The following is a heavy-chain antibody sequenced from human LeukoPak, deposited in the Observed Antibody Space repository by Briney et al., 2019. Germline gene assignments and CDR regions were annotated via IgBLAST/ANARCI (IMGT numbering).Heavy chain of an antibody. CDR2: VSSSRSTI. V-gene: IGHV3-48*04. CDR3: ARASGDCSSTSCRRPFDY. D-gene: IGHD2-2*01. CDR1: GFTFSSYS. J-gene: IGHJ4*02. Sequence: PGGSLRLSCAASGFTFSSYSMTWVRQAPGKGLEWVSYVSSSRSTIYHADSVKGRFTISRDNAKNSLYLQMNSLRAEDTAVYYCARASGDCSSTSCRRPFDYWGQGTLVTVSS.